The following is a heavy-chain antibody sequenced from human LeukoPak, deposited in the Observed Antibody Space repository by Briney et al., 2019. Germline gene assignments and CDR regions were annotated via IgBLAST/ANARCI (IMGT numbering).Heavy chain of an antibody. CDR1: GYSFTDYY. J-gene: IGHJ4*02. V-gene: IGHV1-2*02. D-gene: IGHD3-16*01. CDR3: ARTGEGVGGIYSL. Sequence: ASVKVSCKASGYSFTDYYIHWVRLAPGQGLEWMGWINPKSGGTHYAQKFQGRVSMTRDTSINTVHLELSSLKTNDTAVYYCARTGEGVGGIYSLWGQGTLVTVSS. CDR2: INPKSGGT.